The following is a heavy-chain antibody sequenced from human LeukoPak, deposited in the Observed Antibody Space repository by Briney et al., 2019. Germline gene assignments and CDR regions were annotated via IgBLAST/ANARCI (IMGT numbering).Heavy chain of an antibody. Sequence: SVKVSCKASGGTFSSYAISWVRQAPGQGLEWMGGIIPIFGTANYAQKFQGRVTITADESTSTAYMELSSLRSQDTAVYYCASTSGYYFRYFDYWGQGTLVTVSS. CDR3: ASTSGYYFRYFDY. J-gene: IGHJ4*02. CDR1: GGTFSSYA. D-gene: IGHD3-22*01. CDR2: IIPIFGTA. V-gene: IGHV1-69*13.